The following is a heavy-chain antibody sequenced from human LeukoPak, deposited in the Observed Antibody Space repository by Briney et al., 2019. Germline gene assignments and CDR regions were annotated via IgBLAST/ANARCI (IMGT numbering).Heavy chain of an antibody. D-gene: IGHD1-1*01. J-gene: IGHJ5*02. CDR1: GFTVSSNY. CDR3: AKVRYVGRNWFDP. CDR2: ISGSGGST. V-gene: IGHV3-23*01. Sequence: GGSLRLSCAASGFTVSSNYMSWVRQAPGKGLEWVSAISGSGGSTYYADSVKGRFTISRDNSKNTLYLQMNSLRAEDTAVYYCAKVRYVGRNWFDPWGQGTLVTVSS.